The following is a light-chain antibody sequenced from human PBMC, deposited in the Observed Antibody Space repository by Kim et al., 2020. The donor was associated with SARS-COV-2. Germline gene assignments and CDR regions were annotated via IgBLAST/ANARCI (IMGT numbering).Light chain of an antibody. CDR3: QQTYRLSS. CDR2: GAS. J-gene: IGKJ2*01. CDR1: DTVVTY. V-gene: IGKV1-39*01. Sequence: IQVTQSPSSLSASVGDRVTITCRASDTVVTYLNWYQQKPGKAPKLLIYGASKLQTGVPSRFSGSGYGTHFTLTISSLQPDDFATYYCQQTYRLSSFGAGTKLEIK.